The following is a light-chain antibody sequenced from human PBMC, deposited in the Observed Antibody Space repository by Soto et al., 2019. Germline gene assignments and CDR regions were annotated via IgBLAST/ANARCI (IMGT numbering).Light chain of an antibody. J-gene: IGLJ2*01. CDR2: EGS. CDR1: SSDVGSYNL. V-gene: IGLV2-23*01. Sequence: QSALTQPASVSGSPGQSITISCTGTSSDVGSYNLVSWYQQHPGKAPKLMIYEGSKRPSGVSNRFSGSKSGKTASLTISGLQAEDEDDYYCCSYARSSTLVFGGGTKVTVL. CDR3: CSYARSSTLV.